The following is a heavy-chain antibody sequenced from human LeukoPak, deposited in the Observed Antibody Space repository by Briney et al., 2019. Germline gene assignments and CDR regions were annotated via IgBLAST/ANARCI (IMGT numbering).Heavy chain of an antibody. CDR2: ISGSDRTT. J-gene: IGHJ4*02. V-gene: IGHV3-23*01. Sequence: GGSLRLSCEASGFTFSRFAMSWVRQAPGKGLEWVSSISGSDRTTYYADSVKGRFTISRDNSKNILYVQMNSLRADDTALYYCAKDGNYLDSSGYLIPFDYWGLGTLVTVSS. D-gene: IGHD3-22*01. CDR3: AKDGNYLDSSGYLIPFDY. CDR1: GFTFSRFA.